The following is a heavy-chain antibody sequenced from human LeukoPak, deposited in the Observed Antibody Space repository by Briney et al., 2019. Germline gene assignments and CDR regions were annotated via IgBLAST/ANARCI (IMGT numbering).Heavy chain of an antibody. CDR3: TSVSAGLVEY. CDR1: GFTFSSYS. CDR2: ISSSSSYI. D-gene: IGHD2/OR15-2a*01. V-gene: IGHV3-21*01. Sequence: GGSLRLSCAASGFTFSSYSMNWVRQAPGKGLEWVSSISSSSSYIYYADSVKGRFTISRDNAKNSLYLQMNSLRAEDAAVYYCTSVSAGLVEYWGQGTLVTVSS. J-gene: IGHJ4*02.